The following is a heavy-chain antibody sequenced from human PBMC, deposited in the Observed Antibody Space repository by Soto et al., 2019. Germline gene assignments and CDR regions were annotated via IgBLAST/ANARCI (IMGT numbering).Heavy chain of an antibody. CDR3: ARGDWFHP. CDR2: IYYTRTT. V-gene: IGHV4-30-4*01. Sequence: SETLSLTRTVSGDSISAGDYYWNWIRQPPGKGLEWIGYIYYTRTTKYNPSLKSRATLSVDTSKNRFSLNMTSVTAPDSAVYYCARGDWFHPWGPGTLVTVSS. J-gene: IGHJ5*02. CDR1: GDSISAGDYY.